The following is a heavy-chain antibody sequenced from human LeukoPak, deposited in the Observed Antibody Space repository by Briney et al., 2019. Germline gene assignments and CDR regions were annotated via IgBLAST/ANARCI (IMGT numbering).Heavy chain of an antibody. CDR1: GGSFSGYY. J-gene: IGHJ5*02. Sequence: SETLSLTCAVYGGSFSGYYWSWLRQPPGKGLEWIGEINHSGSTNYNPSLTSRVTISVDTSKNQFSLKLSSVTAADTAVYYCARWVKRWLQFWWFDPWGQGTLVTVSS. D-gene: IGHD5-24*01. CDR3: ARWVKRWLQFWWFDP. V-gene: IGHV4-34*01. CDR2: INHSGST.